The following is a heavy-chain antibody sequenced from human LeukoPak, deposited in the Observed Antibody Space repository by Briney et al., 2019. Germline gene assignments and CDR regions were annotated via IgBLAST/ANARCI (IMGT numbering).Heavy chain of an antibody. D-gene: IGHD3-9*01. CDR3: ASKTYYDILTGYPYYYMDV. CDR1: GFTFSSFA. Sequence: GGSLRLSCAASGFTFSSFAMNWVRQAPGKGLEWVSAISGSGGSTYYADSVKGRFTISRDNSKNTLYLQMNSLRAEDTAIYYCASKTYYDILTGYPYYYMDVWGKGTTVTISS. V-gene: IGHV3-23*01. J-gene: IGHJ6*03. CDR2: ISGSGGST.